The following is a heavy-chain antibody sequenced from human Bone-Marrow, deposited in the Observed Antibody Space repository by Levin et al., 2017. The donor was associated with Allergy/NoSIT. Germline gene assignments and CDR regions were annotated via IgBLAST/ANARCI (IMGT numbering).Heavy chain of an antibody. Sequence: GESLKISCAASGFTFKNAWMNWVRQAPGKGLEWVGRIKSRTDGGTIDYTAPVKGRFTISRDDSKTMVYLQMDSLESEDTAVYYCATGVFKWDQPWVFDTWGRGTLVTVSS. V-gene: IGHV3-15*07. CDR2: IKSRTDGGTI. CDR1: GFTFKNAW. J-gene: IGHJ4*01. CDR3: ATGVFKWDQPWVFDT. D-gene: IGHD1-26*01.